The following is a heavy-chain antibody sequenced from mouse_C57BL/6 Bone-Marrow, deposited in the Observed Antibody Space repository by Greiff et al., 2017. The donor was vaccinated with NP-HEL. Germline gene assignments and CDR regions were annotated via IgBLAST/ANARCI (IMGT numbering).Heavy chain of an antibody. Sequence: EVQLQQSGAELVRPGASVKLSCTASGFNIKDDYMHWVKQRPEQGLEWIGWIDPENGDTEYASKFQGKATITADTSSNTAYLQHSSLTSEDTAVYYCTTLDYEYDRFAYWGQGTLVTVSA. J-gene: IGHJ3*01. CDR3: TTLDYEYDRFAY. V-gene: IGHV14-4*01. CDR2: IDPENGDT. CDR1: GFNIKDDY. D-gene: IGHD2-4*01.